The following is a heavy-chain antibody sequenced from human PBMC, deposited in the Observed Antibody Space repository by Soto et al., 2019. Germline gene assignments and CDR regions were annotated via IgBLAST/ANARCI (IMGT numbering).Heavy chain of an antibody. V-gene: IGHV4-34*01. CDR3: ARGVRVEQLVTYFDY. CDR1: GGSFSGYY. CDR2: INHSGST. Sequence: SETLSLTCAVYGGSFSGYYWSWIRQPPGKGLEWIGEINHSGSTNYNPSLKSRVTISVDTSKNQFSLKLSSVTAADTAVYYCARGVRVEQLVTYFDYWGQGTLVTVSS. J-gene: IGHJ4*02. D-gene: IGHD6-6*01.